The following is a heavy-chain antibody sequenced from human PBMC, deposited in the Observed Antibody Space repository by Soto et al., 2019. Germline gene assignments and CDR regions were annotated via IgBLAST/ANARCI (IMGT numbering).Heavy chain of an antibody. Sequence: TLSLTCGVSGGTVASSHWWSRVRQSPGRGLEWIGNVYHTGDTNFNPSLQSRVTFSVDKSNNQFSLRLTSVTAADTAVYFCAREIVTAGGNNYFDPWGPGTLVTVSS. CDR2: VYHTGDT. CDR3: AREIVTAGGNNYFDP. D-gene: IGHD2-21*02. V-gene: IGHV4-4*01. CDR1: GGTVASSHW. J-gene: IGHJ5*02.